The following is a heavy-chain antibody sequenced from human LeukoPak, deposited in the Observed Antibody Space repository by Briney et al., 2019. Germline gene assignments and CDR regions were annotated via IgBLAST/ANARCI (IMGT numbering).Heavy chain of an antibody. CDR2: INPNSGGT. CDR3: ARDSVGTAMVKVY. V-gene: IGHV1-2*02. CDR1: GYTFTGYY. Sequence: ASVKVSCKASGYTFTGYYMHWVRQAPGQGLEWMGWINPNSGGTNYAQKFQGRVTMTRDTSISTAYMELSRLRSDDTAVYYCARDSVGTAMVKVYWGQGTLVTVSS. D-gene: IGHD5-18*01. J-gene: IGHJ4*02.